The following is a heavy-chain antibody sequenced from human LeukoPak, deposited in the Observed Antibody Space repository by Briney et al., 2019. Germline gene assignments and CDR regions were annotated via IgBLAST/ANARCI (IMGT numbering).Heavy chain of an antibody. CDR3: AKDRVGASHFDY. Sequence: GGSLRLSCAASGFTFSSYGMHWVRQAPGKGLEWVAFIRYDGSNKYYADSVKGRFTISRDSSKNTLYVQMNSLRAEDTAVYYCAKDRVGASHFDYWGQGTLVTVSS. J-gene: IGHJ4*02. D-gene: IGHD1-26*01. V-gene: IGHV3-30*02. CDR1: GFTFSSYG. CDR2: IRYDGSNK.